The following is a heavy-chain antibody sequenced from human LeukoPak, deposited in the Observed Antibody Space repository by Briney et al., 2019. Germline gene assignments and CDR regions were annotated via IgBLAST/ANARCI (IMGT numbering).Heavy chain of an antibody. CDR2: ISSSGSFI. J-gene: IGHJ4*02. D-gene: IGHD3-22*01. V-gene: IGHV3-11*04. CDR3: AREPYYDSSGYSPDY. CDR1: GFPFSDYY. Sequence: GGSLRLSCAASGFPFSDYYMSWIRQAPGKGRDGVSYISSSGSFIYSADSVKGRFTISRDNAKNSLYLHMNSLRAEDTALYYCAREPYYDSSGYSPDYWGQGTLVTVSS.